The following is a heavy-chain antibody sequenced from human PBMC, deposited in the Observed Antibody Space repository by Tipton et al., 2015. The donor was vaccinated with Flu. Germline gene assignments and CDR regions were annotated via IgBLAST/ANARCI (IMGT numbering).Heavy chain of an antibody. CDR3: ARDRVGDYSGFDP. CDR2: IYTSGST. J-gene: IGHJ5*02. Sequence: LRLSCAASGFAFSSDWMSWVRQPAGKGLEWIGRIYTSGSTNYNPSLKSRVTISVDTSKNQFSLKLSSVTAADTAVYYCARDRVGDYSGFDPWGQGTLVTVSS. V-gene: IGHV4-4*07. CDR1: GFAFSSDW. D-gene: IGHD4-17*01.